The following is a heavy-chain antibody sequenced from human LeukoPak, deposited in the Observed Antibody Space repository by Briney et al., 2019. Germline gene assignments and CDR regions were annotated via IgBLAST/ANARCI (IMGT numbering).Heavy chain of an antibody. CDR2: ISAYNGNT. CDR3: ARESLLDYYDSSGYPDY. Sequence: GASVKVSCKASGYTFTSYGISWVRQAPGQGLEWMGWISAYNGNTNYALKLQGRVTMTTDTSTSTAYMELRSLRSDDTAVYYCARESLLDYYDSSGYPDYWGQGALVTVSS. CDR1: GYTFTSYG. V-gene: IGHV1-18*01. J-gene: IGHJ4*02. D-gene: IGHD3-22*01.